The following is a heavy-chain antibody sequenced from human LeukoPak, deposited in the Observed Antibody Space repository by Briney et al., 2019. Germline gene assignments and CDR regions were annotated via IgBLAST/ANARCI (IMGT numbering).Heavy chain of an antibody. J-gene: IGHJ6*02. CDR2: INPNSGGT. CDR3: ARDLRCSGGSCHYYYYGMDV. Sequence: EASVKVSCKASGYTFTGYYMHWVRQAPGQGLEWMGWINPNSGGTNYAQKFQGWVTMTRDTSISTAYMELSRLRSDDTAVYYCARDLRCSGGSCHYYYYGMDVWGQGTTVTVSS. V-gene: IGHV1-2*04. CDR1: GYTFTGYY. D-gene: IGHD2-15*01.